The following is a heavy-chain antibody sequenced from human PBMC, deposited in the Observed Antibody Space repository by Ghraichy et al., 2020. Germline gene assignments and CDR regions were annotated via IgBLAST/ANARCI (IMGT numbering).Heavy chain of an antibody. J-gene: IGHJ4*02. CDR3: AKDMDSSSPTTYYFEY. V-gene: IGHV3-43*01. D-gene: IGHD6-6*01. Sequence: VSLISWDGGSTYYADSVKGRFTISRDNSKNSLYLQMNSLRTEATALYYCAKDMDSSSPTTYYFEYWGQGILVTVSS. CDR2: ISWDGGST.